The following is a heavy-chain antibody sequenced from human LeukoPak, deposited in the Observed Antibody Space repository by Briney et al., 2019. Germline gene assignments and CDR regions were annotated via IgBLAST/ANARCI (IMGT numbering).Heavy chain of an antibody. CDR3: AKDSIWFGESNPVGY. Sequence: GGSLRLSCAASGFTFSSYGMHWVRQAPGKGLEWVAFIRYDGSNKYYADSMKGRFTISRDDSKNTLYLQMNSLRAEDTAVYYCAKDSIWFGESNPVGYWGQGTLVTVSS. J-gene: IGHJ4*02. V-gene: IGHV3-30*02. CDR1: GFTFSSYG. D-gene: IGHD3-10*01. CDR2: IRYDGSNK.